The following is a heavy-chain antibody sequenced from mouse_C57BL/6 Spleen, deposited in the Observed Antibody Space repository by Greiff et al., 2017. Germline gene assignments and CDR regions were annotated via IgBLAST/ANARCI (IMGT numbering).Heavy chain of an antibody. Sequence: EVQLQESGGGLVKPGGSLKLSCAASGFTFSSYAMSWVRQTPEKRLEWVATISNGGSYTYYPDNVKGRFTISRDNAKNNLYLQMSHLKSEDTAMYYCARDGGVTTYFDYWGQGTTLTVSS. CDR2: ISNGGSYT. CDR3: ARDGGVTTYFDY. D-gene: IGHD2-2*01. CDR1: GFTFSSYA. V-gene: IGHV5-4*01. J-gene: IGHJ2*01.